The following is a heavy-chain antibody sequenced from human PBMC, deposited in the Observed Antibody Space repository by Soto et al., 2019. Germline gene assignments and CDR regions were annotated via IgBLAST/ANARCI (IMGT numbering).Heavy chain of an antibody. D-gene: IGHD3-3*01. CDR2: INHSGST. CDR3: ARHNSRYYDFWSGYYTYYGMDV. Sequence: SETLSLTCAVYGGSFSGYYWSWIRQPPGKGLEWIGEINHSGSTNYNPSLKSRVTISVDTSKNQFSLKLSSVTAADTAVYYCARHNSRYYDFWSGYYTYYGMDVWGQGTTVTVSS. J-gene: IGHJ6*02. CDR1: GGSFSGYY. V-gene: IGHV4-34*01.